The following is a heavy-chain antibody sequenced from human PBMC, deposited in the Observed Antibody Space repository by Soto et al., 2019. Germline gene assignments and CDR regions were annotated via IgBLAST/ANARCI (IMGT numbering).Heavy chain of an antibody. CDR1: GYSISSSNW. D-gene: IGHD3-22*01. CDR2: IYYSGST. Sequence: SETLSLTCPVSGYSISSSNWWGWIRQPPGKGLEWIGYIYYSGSTYYNPSLKSRVTMSVDTSKNQFSLKLSSVTAVDTAVYYCAANLRGDYYDSRGYYSIQHWGQGTLVTVSS. CDR3: AANLRGDYYDSRGYYSIQH. V-gene: IGHV4-28*01. J-gene: IGHJ1*01.